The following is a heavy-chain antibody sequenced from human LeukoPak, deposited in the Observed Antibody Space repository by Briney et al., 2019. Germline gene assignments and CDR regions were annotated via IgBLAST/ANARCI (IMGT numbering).Heavy chain of an antibody. D-gene: IGHD2-2*01. CDR3: AREQGYCSSTSCYVGAFDI. CDR2: INSGGSST. CDR1: GFTFSSYW. Sequence: GGSLRLSCAASGFTFSSYWMHWARQAPGKGLVWVSRINSGGSSTSYADSVKGRFTISRDNAKNTLYLQMNSLRAEDTAVYYCAREQGYCSSTSCYVGAFDIWGQGTMVTVSS. J-gene: IGHJ3*02. V-gene: IGHV3-74*01.